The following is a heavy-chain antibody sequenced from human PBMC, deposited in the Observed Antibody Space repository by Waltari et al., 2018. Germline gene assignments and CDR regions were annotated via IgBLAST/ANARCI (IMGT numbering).Heavy chain of an antibody. Sequence: QVQLQQWGAGLLKPSETLSLTCAVYGGSFSGYYWSWFRQPPGKGLEWIGEINHSGSTNYNPSLKSRVTISVDTSKNQFSLKLSSVTAADTAVYYCARGFVTMVRGVKAFDYWGQGTLVTVSS. J-gene: IGHJ4*02. CDR1: GGSFSGYY. CDR3: ARGFVTMVRGVKAFDY. D-gene: IGHD3-10*01. CDR2: INHSGST. V-gene: IGHV4-34*01.